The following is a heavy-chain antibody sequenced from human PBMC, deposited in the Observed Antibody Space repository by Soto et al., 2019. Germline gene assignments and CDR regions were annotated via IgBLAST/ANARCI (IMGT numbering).Heavy chain of an antibody. Sequence: GGSLRLSCAASGFTFSSYGMHWVRQAPGKGLEWVAVISYDGSNKYYADSVKGRFTISRDNSKNTLYLQMNSLRAEDTTVYYCARGGDIVVVPAASDSYGMDVWGQGTTVTVSS. V-gene: IGHV3-30*19. CDR2: ISYDGSNK. J-gene: IGHJ6*02. CDR1: GFTFSSYG. CDR3: ARGGDIVVVPAASDSYGMDV. D-gene: IGHD2-2*01.